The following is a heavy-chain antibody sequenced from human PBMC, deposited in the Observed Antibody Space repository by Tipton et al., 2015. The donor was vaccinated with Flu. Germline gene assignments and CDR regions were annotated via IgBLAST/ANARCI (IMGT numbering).Heavy chain of an antibody. Sequence: TLSLTCTASGDSISSYYCTWIRQPAGKGLEWIGRISTSGNTNYNPSLKSRVTMSVDTSKNQFSLKLTSVTAADTAVYYRARDLSSSSLLYWYFHLWGRGTLVTVSS. CDR2: ISTSGNT. CDR3: ARDLSSSSLLYWYFHL. V-gene: IGHV4-4*07. J-gene: IGHJ2*01. CDR1: GDSISSYY. D-gene: IGHD6-13*01.